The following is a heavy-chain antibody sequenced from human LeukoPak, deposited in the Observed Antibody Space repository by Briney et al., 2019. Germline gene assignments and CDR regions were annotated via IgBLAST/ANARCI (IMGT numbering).Heavy chain of an antibody. V-gene: IGHV3-23*01. J-gene: IGHJ4*02. Sequence: PGGSLRLSCAASGFTFSSYAMSWVRQAPGKGLEWVSAISGSGGSTYYADSVKGRFTISRDNSKNTLYLQMNSLRAEDTAVYYCAKPTTYGSGSYYTRHWGQGTLVTVSS. CDR2: ISGSGGST. CDR3: AKPTTYGSGSYYTRH. CDR1: GFTFSSYA. D-gene: IGHD3-10*01.